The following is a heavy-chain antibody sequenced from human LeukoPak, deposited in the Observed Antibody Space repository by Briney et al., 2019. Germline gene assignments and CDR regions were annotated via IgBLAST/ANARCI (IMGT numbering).Heavy chain of an antibody. CDR1: GYSFTSYW. CDR3: ARQGIYIVGVAYHALDI. D-gene: IGHD1-26*01. V-gene: IGHV5-51*01. Sequence: GGSLKISCKGSGYSFTSYWMGWVRQMTGKGLEWMGIINPGDSDTRYSLSFQGQVTFSLDKSIGTACLQWSGLKASDTAMYYVARQGIYIVGVAYHALDIGGKGTMAPASS. J-gene: IGHJ3*02. CDR2: INPGDSDT.